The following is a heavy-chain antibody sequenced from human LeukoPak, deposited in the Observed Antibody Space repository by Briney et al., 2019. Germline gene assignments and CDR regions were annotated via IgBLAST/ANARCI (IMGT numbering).Heavy chain of an antibody. CDR1: GFTVSSNY. V-gene: IGHV3-66*01. CDR3: ARDRLRYYGSGSLDY. Sequence: QTGGSLRLPCAASGFTVSSNYMSWVRQAPGKGLEWVSVIYSGGSTYYADSVKGRFTISRDNSKNTLYLQMNSLRAEDTAVYYCARDRLRYYGSGSLDYWGQGTLVTVSS. J-gene: IGHJ4*02. D-gene: IGHD3-10*01. CDR2: IYSGGST.